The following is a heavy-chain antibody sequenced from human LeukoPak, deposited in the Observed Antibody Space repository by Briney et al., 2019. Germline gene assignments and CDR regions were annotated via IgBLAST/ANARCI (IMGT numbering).Heavy chain of an antibody. J-gene: IGHJ4*02. CDR2: ISWNSGSI. CDR1: GFTFDDYA. D-gene: IGHD3-10*01. CDR3: ARAGGSI. V-gene: IGHV3-9*01. Sequence: GGSLRLSCAASGFTFDDYAMHWVRQAPGKGLEWVSGISWNSGSIGYADSVKGRFTISRDNAKNSLDLQMNSLRAEDTAVYYCARAGGSIWGQGTLVTVSS.